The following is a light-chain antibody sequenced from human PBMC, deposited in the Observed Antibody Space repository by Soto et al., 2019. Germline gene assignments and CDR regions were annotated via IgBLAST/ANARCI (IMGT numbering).Light chain of an antibody. CDR1: QGISRW. CDR2: DAS. J-gene: IGKJ4*01. V-gene: IGKV1-5*01. Sequence: DIQMTQSPSTLSASVGDRVTITCRASQGISRWLAWYQQKPGKAPELLMYDASTLESAVPSRFSGSGSGTEFTLTISSLQLDDFATYYCQQHNSYPVTFGGGTKVEVK. CDR3: QQHNSYPVT.